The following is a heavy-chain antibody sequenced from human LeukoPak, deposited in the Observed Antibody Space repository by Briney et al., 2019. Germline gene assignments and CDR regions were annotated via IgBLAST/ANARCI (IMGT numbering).Heavy chain of an antibody. D-gene: IGHD4-17*01. V-gene: IGHV4-31*03. Sequence: PSETLSLTCTVSGGSISSGGYYWSWIRQHPGKGLEWIGYIYYSGSTYYNPSLKSRVTISVDTSKNQFSLKLSSVTAADTAVYYCARVRRGSGDYDPNYFDYWGQGTLVTVS. J-gene: IGHJ4*02. CDR1: GGSISSGGYY. CDR3: ARVRRGSGDYDPNYFDY. CDR2: IYYSGST.